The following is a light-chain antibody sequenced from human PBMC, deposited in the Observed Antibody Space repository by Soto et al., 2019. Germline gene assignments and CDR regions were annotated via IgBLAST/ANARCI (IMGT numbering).Light chain of an antibody. V-gene: IGKV1-9*01. Sequence: QLTQSPSSLSASVGDRVTITCRASQGISSYLAWYQQKPGKAPKLLIYAASTLQSGVPSRFSGSGSGTDFTLTISSLQPEDFATYYCQQLNSHPRTFGQGTKVEIK. J-gene: IGKJ1*01. CDR1: QGISSY. CDR3: QQLNSHPRT. CDR2: AAS.